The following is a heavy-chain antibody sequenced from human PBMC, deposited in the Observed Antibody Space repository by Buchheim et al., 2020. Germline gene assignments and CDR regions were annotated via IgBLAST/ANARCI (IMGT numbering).Heavy chain of an antibody. J-gene: IGHJ4*02. V-gene: IGHV4-30-4*01. CDR1: GGSISSGDYY. CDR2: IYYSGGT. CDR3: ARFLLAQWLVFDY. Sequence: QVQLQESGPGLVKPSQTLSLTCTVSGGSISSGDYYWSWIRQPPGKGLEWIGYIYYSGGTSYNPSLKSRVTISVATSHNLFSLKLSSVTAADTAVYYRARFLLAQWLVFDYWGQGTL. D-gene: IGHD6-19*01.